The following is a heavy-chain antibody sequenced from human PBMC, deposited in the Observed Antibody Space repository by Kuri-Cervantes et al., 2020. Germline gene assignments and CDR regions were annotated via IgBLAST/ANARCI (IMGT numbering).Heavy chain of an antibody. V-gene: IGHV4-39*01. Sequence: SETLSLTCTVSGGSISSGGYYWSWIRQHPGKGLEWIGEINHSGSTNYNPSLKSRVTITVDTSKNQFSLKLSSVTAADTAVYYCARHGPDVIVGATIHWYFDLWGRGTLVTVSS. J-gene: IGHJ2*01. CDR2: INHSGST. CDR1: GGSISSGGYY. CDR3: ARHGPDVIVGATIHWYFDL. D-gene: IGHD1-26*01.